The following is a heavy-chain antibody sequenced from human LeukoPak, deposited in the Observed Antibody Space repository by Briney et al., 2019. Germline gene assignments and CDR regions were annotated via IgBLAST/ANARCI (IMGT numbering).Heavy chain of an antibody. CDR1: GYTFTGYY. D-gene: IGHD3-10*01. V-gene: IGHV1-2*02. J-gene: IGHJ6*03. CDR3: ARLGTMVRGVIDVGYYYSEV. CDR2: INPNSGGT. Sequence: ASVKVSCKASGYTFTGYYIHWVRQAPGQGLEWMGWINPNSGGTNYAQKIQGRVTMTRDTSISTAYMELSRLRSDDTAVYYCARLGTMVRGVIDVGYYYSEVWGKGTPVTVSS.